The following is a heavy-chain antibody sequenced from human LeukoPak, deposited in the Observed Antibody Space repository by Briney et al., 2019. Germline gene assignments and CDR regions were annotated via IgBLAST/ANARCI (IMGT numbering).Heavy chain of an antibody. J-gene: IGHJ4*02. CDR1: GFTFGDYA. CDR2: ISSSGSTI. CDR3: ARLHHERPGRYFDY. Sequence: GGSLRLSCTASGFTFGDYAMNWVRQAPGKGLEWVSYISSSGSTIYYADSVKGRFTISRDNAKNSLYLQMNSLRAEDTAVYYCARLHHERPGRYFDYWGQGTLVTVSS. D-gene: IGHD1-1*01. V-gene: IGHV3-48*03.